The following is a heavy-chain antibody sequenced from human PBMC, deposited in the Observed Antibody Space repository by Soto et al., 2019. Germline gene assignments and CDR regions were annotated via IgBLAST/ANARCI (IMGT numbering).Heavy chain of an antibody. J-gene: IGHJ4*02. CDR1: GDSISTSFW. V-gene: IGHV4-4*02. CDR2: IYHTGIT. D-gene: IGHD5-12*01. CDR3: ARQSLRRPFASYNRVALDS. Sequence: SETLSLTCVVSGDSISTSFWWSWVRQSPRKGLEWIGEIYHTGITNYNPSPKSRVNISVARSNNQFSLMLRSVTAAQTAVYSCARQSLRRPFASYNRVALDSCGRGALVTVSS.